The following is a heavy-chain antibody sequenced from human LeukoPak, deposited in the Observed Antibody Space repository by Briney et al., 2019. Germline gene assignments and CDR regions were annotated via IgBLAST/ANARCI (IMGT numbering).Heavy chain of an antibody. CDR1: GFTFSDYS. CDR3: ARLLTTVTPFYWFDP. V-gene: IGHV3-21*01. Sequence: GGSLRLSCAASGFTFSDYSMNWVRQAPGKGLEWVSSISSSSSYIYYADSVKGRFTISRDNAKNSLYLQMNSLRAEDTAVYYCARLLTTVTPFYWFDPWGQGTLVTVSS. D-gene: IGHD4-11*01. J-gene: IGHJ5*02. CDR2: ISSSSSYI.